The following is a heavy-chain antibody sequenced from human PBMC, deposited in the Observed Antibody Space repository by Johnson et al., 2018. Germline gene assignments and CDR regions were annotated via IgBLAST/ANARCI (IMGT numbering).Heavy chain of an antibody. CDR1: GFTFSGSA. CDR2: IRSKANSYAT. J-gene: IGHJ3*01. Sequence: EVQLLESGGGLVQPGGSLNLSCAASGFTFSGSAMHWVRQASWKGLEWVGRIRSKANSYATAYAASVKGRFPISRDDSKNTAYRQMNSLKTEGTAVYYCTVHRSSAPWGQGTMVTVSS. V-gene: IGHV3-73*01. CDR3: TVHRSSAP. D-gene: IGHD6-13*01.